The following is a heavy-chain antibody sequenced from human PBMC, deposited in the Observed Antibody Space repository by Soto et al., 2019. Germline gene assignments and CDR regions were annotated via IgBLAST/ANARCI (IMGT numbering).Heavy chain of an antibody. CDR2: INLDGSEK. CDR1: GFTFRTYW. Sequence: EVQLVESGGGLVQPGGSLRLSCAASGFTFRTYWLSWVRQVPGKGLEWVANINLDGSEKNYVDSVKGRFTISRDNARKSLYLQMSSLRAEDTALYYCARDGSTSWYSYDYHGVDVWGQGNTVTVSS. D-gene: IGHD5-18*01. V-gene: IGHV3-7*05. CDR3: ARDGSTSWYSYDYHGVDV. J-gene: IGHJ6*02.